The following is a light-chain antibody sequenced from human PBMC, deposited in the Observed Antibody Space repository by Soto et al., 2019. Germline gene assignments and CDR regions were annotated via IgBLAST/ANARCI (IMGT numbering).Light chain of an antibody. Sequence: ETVMTQSPATLSVSQGERATLSCRASQSISSDLAWYQQKPGQAPRLLIYGASTTATGIPGRFSGSGSGREFTLTISSLQSEDCAVYYCQQYNNWSLTFGQGTKLEIK. CDR1: QSISSD. V-gene: IGKV3-15*01. CDR3: QQYNNWSLT. J-gene: IGKJ2*01. CDR2: GAS.